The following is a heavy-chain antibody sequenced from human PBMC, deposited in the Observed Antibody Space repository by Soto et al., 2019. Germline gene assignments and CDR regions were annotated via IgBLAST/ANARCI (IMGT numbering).Heavy chain of an antibody. J-gene: IGHJ4*02. D-gene: IGHD3-22*01. Sequence: VSGGSISSYYWSWIRQPPGKGLEWIGYIYYSGSTNYNPSLKSRVTISVDTSKNQFSLKLSSVTAADTAVYYCARAGYYYDSSGSVDYWGQGTLVTVSS. CDR2: IYYSGST. V-gene: IGHV4-59*01. CDR3: ARAGYYYDSSGSVDY. CDR1: GGSISSYY.